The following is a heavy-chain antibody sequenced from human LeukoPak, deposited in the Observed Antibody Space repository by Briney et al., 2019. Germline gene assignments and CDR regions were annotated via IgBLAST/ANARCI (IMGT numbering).Heavy chain of an antibody. CDR3: ARGVKEVFLEWLYLTYYFDY. Sequence: ASVKVSCKASGYTFTSYDINWVRQATGQGLEWMGWMNPNSGNTGYAQKFQGRVTITRNTSISTAYMELSSLRSEDTAVYYCARGVKEVFLEWLYLTYYFDYWGQGTLVTASS. D-gene: IGHD3-3*01. J-gene: IGHJ4*02. CDR1: GYTFTSYD. CDR2: MNPNSGNT. V-gene: IGHV1-8*01.